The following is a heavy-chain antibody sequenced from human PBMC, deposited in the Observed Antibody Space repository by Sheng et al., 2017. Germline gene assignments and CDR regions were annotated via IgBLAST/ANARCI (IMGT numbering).Heavy chain of an antibody. CDR3: ARSPFTPYNYDSSGHDAFGI. V-gene: IGHV3-48*03. Sequence: EVQLVESGGGLVQPGGSLRLFCAASGFTFSSYEMNWVRQAPGKGLEWVSYISSSGSSTYYEDSVKGRLTISRDNAKNSLYLQMNSLRAEDTAVYYCARSPFTPYNYDSSGHDAFGIWGQGTMVTVSS. CDR2: ISSSGSST. CDR1: GFTFSSYE. D-gene: IGHD3-22*01. J-gene: IGHJ3*02.